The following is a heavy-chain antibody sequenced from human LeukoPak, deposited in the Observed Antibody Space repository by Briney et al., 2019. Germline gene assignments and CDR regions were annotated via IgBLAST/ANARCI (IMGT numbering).Heavy chain of an antibody. V-gene: IGHV3-48*03. J-gene: IGHJ4*02. Sequence: PGGSLRLSCAASGFTVSRNEMYWFRQAPGKGLEWVSYISSSGSTINYADAVKGRSTISRDNAKNSLYLQMNSLRAEDTAVYYCARVWVYGYSYLYYFDYWGQGTLVTVSS. CDR3: ARVWVYGYSYLYYFDY. CDR1: GFTVSRNE. D-gene: IGHD4-17*01. CDR2: ISSSGSTI.